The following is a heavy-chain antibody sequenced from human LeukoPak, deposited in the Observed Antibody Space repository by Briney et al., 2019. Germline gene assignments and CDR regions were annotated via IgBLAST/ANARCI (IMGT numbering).Heavy chain of an antibody. CDR3: ARDGKSSSSGLDY. D-gene: IGHD6-6*01. V-gene: IGHV1-69*05. CDR2: IITIFGTA. J-gene: IGHJ4*02. CDR1: GGTFSSYA. Sequence: SVKVSCKASGGTFSSYAISWVRQAPGQGLEWRGGIITIFGTANYAQKFQGRVTITTDESTSTAYMELSSLKSEDTAVYYCARDGKSSSSGLDYWGQGTLVTVSS.